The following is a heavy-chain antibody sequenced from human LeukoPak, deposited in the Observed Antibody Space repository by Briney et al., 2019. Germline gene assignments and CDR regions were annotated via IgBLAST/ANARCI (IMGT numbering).Heavy chain of an antibody. D-gene: IGHD5-18*01. CDR3: ARTPTAMVTPFFDY. CDR1: GGSISSYY. CDR2: IYYSGST. Sequence: ASETLSLTCTVSGGSISSYYWSWIRQPPGKGLEWIGYIYYSGSTNYNPSLKSRVTISVDTSKNQFSLKLSSVTAADTAVYYCARTPTAMVTPFFDYWGQGTLVTVSS. J-gene: IGHJ4*02. V-gene: IGHV4-59*12.